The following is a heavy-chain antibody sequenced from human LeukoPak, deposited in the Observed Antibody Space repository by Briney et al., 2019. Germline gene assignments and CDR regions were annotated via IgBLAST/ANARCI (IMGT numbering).Heavy chain of an antibody. D-gene: IGHD2-2*01. J-gene: IGHJ4*02. Sequence: GGSLRLSCSAYGFIFGNYWMTWVRQAPGKGLEWVSFISSTGGNTDYADSVKGRFTISRDNSKITLYLQMSSLRAEDTAVYYCVKDHLWFTSNPYWGQGTLVTVSS. CDR2: ISSTGGNT. CDR1: GFIFGNYW. CDR3: VKDHLWFTSNPY. V-gene: IGHV3-23*01.